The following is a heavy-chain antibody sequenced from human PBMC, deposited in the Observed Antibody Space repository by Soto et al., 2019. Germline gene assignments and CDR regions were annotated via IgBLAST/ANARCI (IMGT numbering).Heavy chain of an antibody. CDR3: ARDSLSSLLRYFDWLSFGDSPPFDY. J-gene: IGHJ4*02. CDR1: GYSISSGYY. V-gene: IGHV4-38-2*02. D-gene: IGHD3-9*01. Sequence: SETLSLTCAVSGYSISSGYYWGWIRQPPGKGLEWIGSIYHSGSTYYNPSLKSRVTISVDTSKNQFSLKLSSVTAADTAVYYCARDSLSSLLRYFDWLSFGDSPPFDYWGQGTLVTVSS. CDR2: IYHSGST.